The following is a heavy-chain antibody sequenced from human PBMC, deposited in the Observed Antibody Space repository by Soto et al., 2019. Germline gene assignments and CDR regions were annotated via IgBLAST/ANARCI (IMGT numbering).Heavy chain of an antibody. D-gene: IGHD3-3*01. CDR2: INPSGGST. Sequence: ASVKVSCRPSGYTFTGYYLYWVRQDPGPGLDSMGTINPSGGSTSYAQKFQGRVTMTRDTSTSTVYMELSSLRSEDTAVYYCARDLQYYDFWSGYYANYYGMDGWGQGTTVTVSS. CDR1: GYTFTGYY. CDR3: ARDLQYYDFWSGYYANYYGMDG. J-gene: IGHJ6*02. V-gene: IGHV1-46*01.